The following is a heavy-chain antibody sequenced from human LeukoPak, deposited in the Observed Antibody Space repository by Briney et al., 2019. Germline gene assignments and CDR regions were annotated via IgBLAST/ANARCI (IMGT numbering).Heavy chain of an antibody. D-gene: IGHD3-22*01. J-gene: IGHJ4*02. Sequence: GGSLRLSCAASGFTFSSYEMNWVRQAPGKGLEWVSYISSSGSTIYYADSVKGRFTISRDNAKNSLYLQMNSLRAEDTAVYYCARGGLSDSSGYYLHWGQGTLVTVSS. V-gene: IGHV3-48*03. CDR3: ARGGLSDSSGYYLH. CDR1: GFTFSSYE. CDR2: ISSSGSTI.